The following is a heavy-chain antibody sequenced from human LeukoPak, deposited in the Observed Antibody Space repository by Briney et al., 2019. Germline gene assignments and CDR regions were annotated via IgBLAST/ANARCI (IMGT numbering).Heavy chain of an antibody. CDR3: ASSEMATIDYYYMDV. D-gene: IGHD5-24*01. CDR1: GGTFSSYA. Sequence: SVKVSCKASGGTFSSYAISWVRQAPGQGLEWMGRIIPIFGTANYAQKFQGRVTITTDESTSTAYMELSSLRSEDTAVYYCASSEMATIDYYYMDVWGKGTTLTVSS. J-gene: IGHJ6*03. V-gene: IGHV1-69*05. CDR2: IIPIFGTA.